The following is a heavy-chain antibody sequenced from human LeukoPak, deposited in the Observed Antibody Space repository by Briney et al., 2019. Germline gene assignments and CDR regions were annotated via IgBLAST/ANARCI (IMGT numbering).Heavy chain of an antibody. D-gene: IGHD3-3*01. CDR1: GGSISNYY. Sequence: PSETLSLTCSVSGGSISNYYWSWIRQPAGKGREWIGRIYTTGNTDYNPSLKSRVTMSVDTSKNQFSLNLSSVTAADTAVYYCARGRDFWSGYYTYYYMDVWGKGTTVTVSS. J-gene: IGHJ6*03. CDR2: IYTTGNT. V-gene: IGHV4-4*07. CDR3: ARGRDFWSGYYTYYYMDV.